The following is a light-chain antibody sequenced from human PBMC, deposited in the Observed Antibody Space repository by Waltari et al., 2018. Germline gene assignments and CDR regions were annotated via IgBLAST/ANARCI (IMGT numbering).Light chain of an antibody. CDR1: TLEKHY. J-gene: IGLJ2*01. CDR2: QDN. CDR3: QTYDGTTIL. V-gene: IGLV3-1*01. Sequence: SYELTQPRSLSVSPGQTAIIPCSGETLEKHYASWSQQRPGQSPVLVIYQDNNRPSVIPERFSGSGSGTTATLTISGTQVGDEADYYCQTYDGTTILFGGGTKLTVL.